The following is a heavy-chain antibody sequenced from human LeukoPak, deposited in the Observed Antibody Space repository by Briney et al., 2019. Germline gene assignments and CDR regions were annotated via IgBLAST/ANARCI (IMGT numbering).Heavy chain of an antibody. V-gene: IGHV4-34*01. CDR1: GGSFSDYF. Sequence: SETLSLTCTVYGGSFSDYFWSWIRQPPGKGLEWIGEINHSGSTYHNPSLKSRVTISVDTSKNQFSLKLTSVTAADTAIYYCARDSTSSASYYDFWGQGTLVTVSS. D-gene: IGHD3-22*01. CDR3: ARDSTSSASYYDF. J-gene: IGHJ5*01. CDR2: INHSGST.